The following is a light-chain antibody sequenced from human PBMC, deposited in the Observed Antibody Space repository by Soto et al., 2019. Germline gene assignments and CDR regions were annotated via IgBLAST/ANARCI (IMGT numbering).Light chain of an antibody. V-gene: IGLV3-21*04. CDR3: QVWDSSSDHVV. CDR2: YDT. CDR1: NIGSKN. Sequence: SYELTQPPSVSVAPGRTAGISCGGDNIGSKNVHWYQQRPGQAPVLVVYYDTVRPSGIPERFSGSNSGSTATLTITGVEAGDEADYYCQVWDSSSDHVVFGGGTKLTVL. J-gene: IGLJ2*01.